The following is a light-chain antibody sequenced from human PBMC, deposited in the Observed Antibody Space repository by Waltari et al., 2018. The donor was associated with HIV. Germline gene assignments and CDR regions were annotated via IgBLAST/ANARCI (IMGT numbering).Light chain of an antibody. CDR2: DDS. V-gene: IGLV3-21*02. CDR3: QVWDNNSEPNVA. J-gene: IGLJ2*01. CDR1: KIGTKS. Sequence: YVLTQAPSLSVAPGQTARITCGGNKIGTKSVHWYQQKPGQAPVLVVYDDSDRPPGIPGRFSGSNSRNTATLTISGVEAGDEADYYCQVWDNNSEPNVAFGGGTKLTV.